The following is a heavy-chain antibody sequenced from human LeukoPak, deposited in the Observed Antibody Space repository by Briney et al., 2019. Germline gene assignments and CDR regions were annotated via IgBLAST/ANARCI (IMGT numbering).Heavy chain of an antibody. J-gene: IGHJ3*02. CDR3: ARDGYYDSCGYYFRAFDI. D-gene: IGHD3-22*01. Sequence: ASVKVSCKASGGTFSSYAISWVRQAPGQGLEWMGGIIPIFGTANYAQKFQGRVTITADESTSTVYMELSSLRSEDTAVYYCARDGYYDSCGYYFRAFDIWGQGTMVTVSS. CDR2: IIPIFGTA. CDR1: GGTFSSYA. V-gene: IGHV1-69*13.